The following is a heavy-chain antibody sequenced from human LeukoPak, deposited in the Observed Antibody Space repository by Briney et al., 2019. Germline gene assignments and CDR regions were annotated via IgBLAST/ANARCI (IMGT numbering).Heavy chain of an antibody. V-gene: IGHV3-30-3*01. CDR3: ASWLATIPNRFDY. CDR2: ISYDGSNI. D-gene: IGHD5-24*01. J-gene: IGHJ4*02. CDR1: GFTFSSYA. Sequence: GGSLRLSCAASGFTFSSYAVHWVRQAPGKGLEWVAVISYDGSNIYYADSVKGRFTISRDNSKNTLYLQINSLRAEDTAVYYCASWLATIPNRFDYWGQGTLVTVSS.